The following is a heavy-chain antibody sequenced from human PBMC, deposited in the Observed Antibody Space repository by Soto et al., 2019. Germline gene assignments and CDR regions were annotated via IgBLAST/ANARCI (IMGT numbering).Heavy chain of an antibody. Sequence: SVKVSCKASGGTFSSYAISWVRQAPGQGLEWMGGIIPIFGTANYAQKFQGRVTITADESTSTAYMELSSLRSEDTAVYYCARDSGPRGYSYGYYFAYWGQGTLVTVSS. CDR2: IIPIFGTA. J-gene: IGHJ4*02. CDR3: ARDSGPRGYSYGYYFAY. CDR1: GGTFSSYA. V-gene: IGHV1-69*13. D-gene: IGHD5-18*01.